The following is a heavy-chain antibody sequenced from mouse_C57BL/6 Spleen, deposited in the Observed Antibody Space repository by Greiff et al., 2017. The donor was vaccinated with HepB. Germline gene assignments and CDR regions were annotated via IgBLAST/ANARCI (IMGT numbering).Heavy chain of an antibody. CDR2: IRSKSSNYAT. V-gene: IGHV10-3*01. D-gene: IGHD1-2*01. CDR1: GFTFNTYA. Sequence: EVKLLESGGGLVQPKGSLKLSCAASGFTFNTYAMHWVRQAPGKGLEWVARIRSKSSNYATYYADSVKDRFTISRDDSQSMLYLQMNNLKAEDTAMYYCVRESLITTVPHWYFDVWGTGTTVTVSS. CDR3: VRESLITTVPHWYFDV. J-gene: IGHJ1*03.